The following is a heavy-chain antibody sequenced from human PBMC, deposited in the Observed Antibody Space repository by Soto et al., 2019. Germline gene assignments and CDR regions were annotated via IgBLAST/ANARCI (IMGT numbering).Heavy chain of an antibody. Sequence: AGSLRLSCASSGFTFSSYSMNWVRQAPGKGLEWVSSISSSSSYIYYADSVKGRFTISRDNAKNSRYLQMNSLRAEDTAVYYWARDLRVRGVFDYGGQGTLVTGSS. J-gene: IGHJ4*02. CDR2: ISSSSSYI. D-gene: IGHD3-10*01. CDR3: ARDLRVRGVFDY. CDR1: GFTFSSYS. V-gene: IGHV3-21*01.